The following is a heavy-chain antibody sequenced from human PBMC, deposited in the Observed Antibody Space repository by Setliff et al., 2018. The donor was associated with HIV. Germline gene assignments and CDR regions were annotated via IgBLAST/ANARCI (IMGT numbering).Heavy chain of an antibody. CDR1: GYTFTIYG. J-gene: IGHJ4*02. D-gene: IGHD2-15*01. CDR3: ARVGSYWTQFDY. CDR2: ISVDNGNT. V-gene: IGHV1-18*01. Sequence: ASVKVSCKASGYTFTIYGITWVRQAPGQGLEWMGWISVDNGNTDYAQRFQGRVTLTADTSTSTAYMELSSLRSEDTAVYYCARVGSYWTQFDYWGQGTLVTVSS.